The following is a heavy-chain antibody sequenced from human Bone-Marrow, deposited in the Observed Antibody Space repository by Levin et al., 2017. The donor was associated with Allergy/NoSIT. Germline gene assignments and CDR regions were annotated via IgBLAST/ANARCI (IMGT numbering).Heavy chain of an antibody. CDR3: ARGNAVSHYYYGMDV. D-gene: IGHD4-11*01. V-gene: IGHV3-30*04. CDR2: ISYDGSQE. J-gene: IGHJ6*02. CDR1: GFTFGTYA. Sequence: QAGGSLRLSCSASGFTFGTYAMHWVRQAPGKGLECVAGISYDGSQEYYPDSVKGRFTISRDNSKNTLYLQMNSLRGEDTAVYYCARGNAVSHYYYGMDVWGQGTTDTVSS.